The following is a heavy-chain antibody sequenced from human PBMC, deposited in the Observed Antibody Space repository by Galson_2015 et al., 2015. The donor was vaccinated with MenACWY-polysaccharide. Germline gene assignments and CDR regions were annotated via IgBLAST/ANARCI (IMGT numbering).Heavy chain of an antibody. J-gene: IGHJ4*02. CDR3: ARVLKGLVGATPDY. CDR1: GFTFSRYS. Sequence: SLRLSCAGSGFTFSRYSFNWVRQAPGKELEWVSYISSSGTIYYADSVKGRFTISRDNAKNSLYLQMNSLRDEDTATYYCARVLKGLVGATPDYWGQGTLVTVSS. V-gene: IGHV3-48*02. D-gene: IGHD1-26*01. CDR2: ISSSGTI.